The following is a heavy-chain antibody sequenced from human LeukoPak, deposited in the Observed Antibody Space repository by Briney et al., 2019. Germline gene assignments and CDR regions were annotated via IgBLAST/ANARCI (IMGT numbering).Heavy chain of an antibody. CDR1: GYSVTSYC. V-gene: IGHV1-18*04. J-gene: IGHJ5*02. D-gene: IGHD3-10*01. Sequence: GASVKVSCKASGYSVTSYCISWVRQAPGQGLEWMGWISAYNGNTNYAQKLQGRVNMTTDISTRPAHLELRRLRSHDTAVYYCARTPYYGSGRRIRNYNWFDPWGQGPLVSVPS. CDR3: ARTPYYGSGRRIRNYNWFDP. CDR2: ISAYNGNT.